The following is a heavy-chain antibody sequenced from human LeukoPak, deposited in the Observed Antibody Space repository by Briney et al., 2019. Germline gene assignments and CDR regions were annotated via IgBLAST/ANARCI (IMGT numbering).Heavy chain of an antibody. Sequence: SETLPLTCTVSGGSIISSSYYWGWIRQSPGKGLEWIGSMYYSGSTYDNPSLKSRVSISVDTSKNQLSLKLSSVTAADTAVYYCARGVAAAAPYYYYMDVWGKGTTVTVSS. J-gene: IGHJ6*03. V-gene: IGHV4-39*07. CDR1: GGSIISSSYY. CDR2: MYYSGST. CDR3: ARGVAAAAPYYYYMDV. D-gene: IGHD6-13*01.